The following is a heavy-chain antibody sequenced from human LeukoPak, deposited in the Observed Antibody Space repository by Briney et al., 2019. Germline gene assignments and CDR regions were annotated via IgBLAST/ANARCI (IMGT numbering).Heavy chain of an antibody. Sequence: PGGSLRLSCAASGFTFSDYYWSWIRQPAGKGLEWIGRIYTSGSTNYNPSLKSRVTMSVDTSKNQFSLKLSSVTAADTAVYYCARVSLVRGAPDYYFDYWGQGTLVTVSS. D-gene: IGHD3-10*01. CDR2: IYTSGST. CDR3: ARVSLVRGAPDYYFDY. V-gene: IGHV4-4*07. CDR1: GFTFSDYY. J-gene: IGHJ4*02.